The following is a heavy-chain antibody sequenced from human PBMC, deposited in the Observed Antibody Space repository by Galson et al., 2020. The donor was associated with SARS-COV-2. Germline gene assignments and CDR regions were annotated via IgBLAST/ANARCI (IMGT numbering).Heavy chain of an antibody. D-gene: IGHD3-22*01. CDR2: IYWDDDK. CDR1: GFSLSTSGVG. J-gene: IGHJ5*02. V-gene: IGHV2-5*02. CDR3: AHYYDSSGYYYVHLLNWFDP. Sequence: KMSGPTLVKPTQTLTLTCTFSGFSLSTSGVGVGWIRQPPGKALEWLALIYWDDDKRYSPSLKSRLTITKDTSKNQVVLTMTNMDPVDTATYYCAHYYDSSGYYYVHLLNWFDPWGQGTLVTVSS.